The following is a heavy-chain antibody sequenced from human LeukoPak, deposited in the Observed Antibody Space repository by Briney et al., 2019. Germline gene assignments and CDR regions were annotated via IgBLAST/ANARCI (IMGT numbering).Heavy chain of an antibody. CDR1: GFTFSSYA. Sequence: GGSLRLSCAASGFTFSSYAMSWVRQAPGKGLEWVSAISGSGGSTYYADSVKGRFTISRDNSKNTLYLQMNSLRAEDTAVYYCAKELDVWGSYRPPDDYWGQGTLVTVSS. D-gene: IGHD3-16*02. V-gene: IGHV3-23*01. CDR2: ISGSGGST. CDR3: AKELDVWGSYRPPDDY. J-gene: IGHJ4*02.